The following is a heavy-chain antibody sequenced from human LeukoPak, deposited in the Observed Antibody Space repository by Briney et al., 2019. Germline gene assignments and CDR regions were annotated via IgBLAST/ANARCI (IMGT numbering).Heavy chain of an antibody. CDR2: IKQDGSAK. V-gene: IGHV3-7*01. J-gene: IGHJ2*01. Sequence: GGSLRLSCAASGFTFSSYSMNWVRQAPGKGREGVANIKQDGSAKNYGASVKGRFTISRDNAKNSLYLQMNSLRVEDTAVYYCARDRNAGPWYSDVWGRGTLVSVSS. CDR3: ARDRNAGPWYSDV. CDR1: GFTFSSYS. D-gene: IGHD2-8*01.